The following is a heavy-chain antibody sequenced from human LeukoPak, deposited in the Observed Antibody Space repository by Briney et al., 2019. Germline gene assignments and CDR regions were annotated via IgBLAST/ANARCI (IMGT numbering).Heavy chain of an antibody. CDR2: IYHSGST. CDR3: ARGSFDYGDYQIFDY. Sequence: SETLPLTCAVYAGCLSNYYWSWVRQPPGKGLEWIGEIYHSGSTNYNPSLKSRVTISVDTSKNQFSLKLSSVTAADTAMYYCARGSFDYGDYQIFDYWGQGTLVTVSS. CDR1: AGCLSNYY. V-gene: IGHV4-34*01. J-gene: IGHJ4*02. D-gene: IGHD4-17*01.